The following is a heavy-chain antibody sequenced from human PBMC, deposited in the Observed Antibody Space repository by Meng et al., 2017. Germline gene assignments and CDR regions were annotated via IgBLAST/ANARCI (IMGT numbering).Heavy chain of an antibody. CDR3: ARGSYSFDS. J-gene: IGHJ4*02. V-gene: IGHV6-1*01. CDR1: GDSVSSNSAA. Sequence: VQLQPSGPGLGKPSQTLSLSCATSGDSVSSNSAAWNWIRQSPSRGLEWLGRAYYRSKWYHDYAESVKSRISIDPDTSKNQFSLQLRSVTPEDSAVYYCARGSYSFDSWGQRTLVTVSS. D-gene: IGHD1-26*01. CDR2: AYYRSKWYH.